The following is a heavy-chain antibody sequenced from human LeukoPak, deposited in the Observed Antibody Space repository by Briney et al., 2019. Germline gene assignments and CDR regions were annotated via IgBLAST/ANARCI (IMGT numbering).Heavy chain of an antibody. CDR2: IYYSGST. V-gene: IGHV4-39*01. CDR1: GASISSSSYY. D-gene: IGHD3-22*01. J-gene: IGHJ2*01. Sequence: SETLSLTCTVSGASISSSSYYWGWIRQPPGKGLEWIGSIYYSGSTYYNPPLKSRVTISVDTSKNRFSLKLGSVTAADTAVYYCAKGGPVVVILHWYFDLWGRGTLVTVSS. CDR3: AKGGPVVVILHWYFDL.